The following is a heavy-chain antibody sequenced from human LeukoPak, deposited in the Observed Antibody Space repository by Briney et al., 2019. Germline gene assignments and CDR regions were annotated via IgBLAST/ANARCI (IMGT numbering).Heavy chain of an antibody. J-gene: IGHJ6*02. D-gene: IGHD3-3*01. Sequence: GGSLRLSCAASGFTFSSYWMSWVRQAPGKGLEWVANIKQDGSEKYYVDSVKGRFTISRDNAKNSLYLQMNSLRDEDTAVYYCARDPAYYDFWRNYYYYGMDVWGQGTTVTVSS. CDR2: IKQDGSEK. CDR3: ARDPAYYDFWRNYYYYGMDV. CDR1: GFTFSSYW. V-gene: IGHV3-7*01.